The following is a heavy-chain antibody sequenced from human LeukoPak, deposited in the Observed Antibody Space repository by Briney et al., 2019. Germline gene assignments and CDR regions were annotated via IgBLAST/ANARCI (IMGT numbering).Heavy chain of an antibody. CDR1: GGSFSGYY. Sequence: KTSETLSLTCAVYGGSFSGYYWSWIRQPPGKGLEWIGEINHSGSTNYNPSLKSRVTISVDTSKNQFSLKLSSVTAADTAVYYCASLDYWGQGTLVTVSS. CDR3: ASLDY. CDR2: INHSGST. V-gene: IGHV4-34*01. J-gene: IGHJ4*02.